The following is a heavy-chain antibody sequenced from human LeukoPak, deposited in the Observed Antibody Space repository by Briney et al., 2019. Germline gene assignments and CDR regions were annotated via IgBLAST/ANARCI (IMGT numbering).Heavy chain of an antibody. D-gene: IGHD3-22*01. Sequence: GESLKISCKGSGYSFTSYWIGWVRQMPGKGLEWMGIIYPGDSDARYSPSFQGQVTISADKSISTAYLQWSSLKASDTAMYYRARQGPKGVYYDSSGSNWFDPWGQGTLVTVSS. CDR1: GYSFTSYW. CDR3: ARQGPKGVYYDSSGSNWFDP. J-gene: IGHJ5*02. V-gene: IGHV5-51*01. CDR2: IYPGDSDA.